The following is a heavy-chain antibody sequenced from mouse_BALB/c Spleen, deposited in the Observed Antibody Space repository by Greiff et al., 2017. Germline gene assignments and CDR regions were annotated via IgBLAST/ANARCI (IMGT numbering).Heavy chain of an antibody. Sequence: DVKLVESGGGLVQPGGSRKLSCAASGFTFSSFGMHWVRQAPEKGLEWVAYISSGSSTIYYADTVKGRFTISRDNPKNTLFLQMTSLRSEDTAMYYCARSSGYDVYYAMDYWGQGTSVTVSS. J-gene: IGHJ4*01. CDR2: ISSGSSTI. CDR1: GFTFSSFG. CDR3: ARSSGYDVYYAMDY. V-gene: IGHV5-17*02. D-gene: IGHD2-2*01.